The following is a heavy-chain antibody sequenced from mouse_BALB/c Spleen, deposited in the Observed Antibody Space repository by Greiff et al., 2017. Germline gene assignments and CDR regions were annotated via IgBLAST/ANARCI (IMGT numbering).Heavy chain of an antibody. V-gene: IGHV1-55*01. D-gene: IGHD1-1*01. J-gene: IGHJ4*01. CDR1: GYNFTSYW. CDR2: IYPGSGST. CDR3: ARDVTTRVWAMDY. Sequence: QVQLQQPGAELVKPGTSVKLSCKASGYNFTSYWINWVKLRPGQGLEWIGDIYPGSGSTNYNEKFKSKATLTVDTSPSTAYMQLSSLASEDSALYFCARDVTTRVWAMDYSGQGTPVSVS.